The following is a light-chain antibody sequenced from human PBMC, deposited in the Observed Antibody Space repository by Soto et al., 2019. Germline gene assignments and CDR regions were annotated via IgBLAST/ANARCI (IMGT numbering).Light chain of an antibody. V-gene: IGKV3-15*01. CDR1: ENIYTN. CDR3: QQYYHWPRT. Sequence: EIVMTQSPATLSVSPGERATLSCRASENIYTNLAWYQQKPGQAPGLLFYGASTRATGLPARFSGTGSGTEGTLTINSLQAEDSEVYYCQQYYHWPRTFGQGTRLEI. J-gene: IGKJ5*01. CDR2: GAS.